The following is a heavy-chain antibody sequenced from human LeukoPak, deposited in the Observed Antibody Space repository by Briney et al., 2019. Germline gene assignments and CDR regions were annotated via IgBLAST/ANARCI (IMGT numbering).Heavy chain of an antibody. Sequence: QPGRSLRLSCAASGFTFDDYAMHWVRHAPGKGLEWVSGISWNSGSIGYADSVKGRFTISRDNAKNSLYLQMNSLRAEDTAVYYCARGDYVWGSYRYIYPFDYWGQGTLVTVSS. CDR3: ARGDYVWGSYRYIYPFDY. CDR2: ISWNSGSI. CDR1: GFTFDDYA. D-gene: IGHD3-16*02. J-gene: IGHJ4*02. V-gene: IGHV3-9*01.